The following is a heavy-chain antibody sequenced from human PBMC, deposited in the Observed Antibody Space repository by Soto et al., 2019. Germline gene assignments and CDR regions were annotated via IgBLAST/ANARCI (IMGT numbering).Heavy chain of an antibody. CDR2: ISAYNGNT. CDR1: GYTFTSYG. V-gene: IGHV1-18*01. CDR3: ARETTVTSLNYYYYMDV. D-gene: IGHD4-4*01. J-gene: IGHJ6*03. Sequence: ASVKVSCKASGYTFTSYGISWVRQAPGQGLEWMGWISAYNGNTNYAQKLQGRVTMTTDTSTSTAYMELRSLRSDDTAVYYCARETTVTSLNYYYYMDVWGKGTTVTVSS.